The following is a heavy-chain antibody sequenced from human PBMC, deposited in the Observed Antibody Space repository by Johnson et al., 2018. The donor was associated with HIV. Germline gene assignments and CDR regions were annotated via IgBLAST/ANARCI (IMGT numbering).Heavy chain of an antibody. CDR2: ISYDGDNK. CDR1: GFTFSDYA. Sequence: QVQLVESGGGVVQPGRSLRLSCAASGFTFSDYAMHWVRQAPGKGLEWVAVISYDGDNKYYADSVKGRFTISRDNSKNTIYLQMNSLRPEDTAVYYCAKWGLGGAPKGAFDIWGQGTMVTVSS. D-gene: IGHD3-16*01. J-gene: IGHJ3*02. V-gene: IGHV3-30-3*02. CDR3: AKWGLGGAPKGAFDI.